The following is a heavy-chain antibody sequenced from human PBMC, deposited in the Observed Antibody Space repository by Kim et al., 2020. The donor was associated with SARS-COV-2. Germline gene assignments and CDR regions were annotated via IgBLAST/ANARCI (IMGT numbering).Heavy chain of an antibody. Sequence: GGSLRLSCAASGFTFSDYYMSWIRQAPGKGLEWVSYISSSSIYTNYADSVKGRFTISRDNAKNSLYLQMNSLRAEDTAVYYCARGSKYYYGSGPTGDYWGQGTLVTVSS. J-gene: IGHJ4*02. CDR3: ARGSKYYYGSGPTGDY. V-gene: IGHV3-11*05. CDR1: GFTFSDYY. CDR2: ISSSSIYT. D-gene: IGHD3-10*01.